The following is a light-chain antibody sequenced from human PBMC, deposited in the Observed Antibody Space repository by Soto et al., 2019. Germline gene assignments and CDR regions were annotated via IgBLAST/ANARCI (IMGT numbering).Light chain of an antibody. CDR1: QGIGSA. V-gene: IGKV1-13*02. J-gene: IGKJ4*01. Sequence: IQMTPSPSSLSASVGDRVTITCRASQGIGSALAWYQLKPGAAPALLIYDASTLESGVPSRFSGSRSGADLTLTISSLQPEDFATYYCQNFRSSAISFGGGTKVDIK. CDR2: DAS. CDR3: QNFRSSAIS.